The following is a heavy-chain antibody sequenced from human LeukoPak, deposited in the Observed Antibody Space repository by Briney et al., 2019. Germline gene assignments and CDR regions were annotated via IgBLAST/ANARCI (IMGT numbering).Heavy chain of an antibody. CDR3: ARLQYSSSDFDY. CDR2: IKQDGSEK. J-gene: IGHJ4*02. CDR1: GFSFSNYW. Sequence: GGSLRLSCAASGFSFSNYWMSWVRQAPGNGLEWVANIKQDGSEKYYVDSVKDRFTISRDSAKNSLYLQMNSLRAEDTAVYYCARLQYSSSDFDYWGQGTLVTVSS. V-gene: IGHV3-7*01. D-gene: IGHD6-6*01.